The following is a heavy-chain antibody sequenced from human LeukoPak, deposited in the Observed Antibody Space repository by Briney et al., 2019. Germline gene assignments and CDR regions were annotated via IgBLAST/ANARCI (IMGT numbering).Heavy chain of an antibody. CDR1: GFTFTNYA. J-gene: IGHJ4*02. D-gene: IGHD3-22*01. Sequence: GGSLRLSCAASGFTFTNYAMHWVRQTPGKGLEWVAVISNHGNDGFYADSVKGRFTISRDNSKNTLYLQMDCLRPEDTAVYYCTRDRGPMNDFDSWGQGTLVTVSS. CDR2: ISNHGNDG. V-gene: IGHV3-30*01. CDR3: TRDRGPMNDFDS.